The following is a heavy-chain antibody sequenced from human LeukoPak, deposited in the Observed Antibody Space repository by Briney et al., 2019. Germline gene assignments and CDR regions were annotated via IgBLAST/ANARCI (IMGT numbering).Heavy chain of an antibody. CDR2: IGGSGSSI. Sequence: GRSLRLSCAASGFTFSSYGMHWVRQAPGKGLEWVSYIGGSGSSIYYADSVKGRFTISRDNAKNSLYLQMNSLRAEDTAVYYCARGRGGYSYGPFDYWGQGTLVTVSS. V-gene: IGHV3-48*01. CDR3: ARGRGGYSYGPFDY. CDR1: GFTFSSYG. J-gene: IGHJ4*02. D-gene: IGHD5-18*01.